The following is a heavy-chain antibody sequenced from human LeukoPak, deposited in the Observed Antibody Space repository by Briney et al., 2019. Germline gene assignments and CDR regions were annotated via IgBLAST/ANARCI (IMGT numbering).Heavy chain of an antibody. V-gene: IGHV1-18*01. CDR2: ISAYNGNT. D-gene: IGHD2/OR15-2a*01. CDR1: GYTFTSYG. Sequence: GASVKVSCKASGYTFTSYGISWVRQAPGQGLEWMGWISAYNGNTNYAQKLQGRVTMTTDTSTSTAYMELRSLRSDDTAVYYCARGISRYFGAQNLVPPSGWFDPWGQGTLVTVSS. CDR3: ARGISRYFGAQNLVPPSGWFDP. J-gene: IGHJ5*02.